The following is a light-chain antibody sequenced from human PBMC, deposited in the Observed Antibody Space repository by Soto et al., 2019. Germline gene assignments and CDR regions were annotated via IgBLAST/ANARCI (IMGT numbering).Light chain of an antibody. J-gene: IGKJ4*02. V-gene: IGKV3-11*01. Sequence: EIVLTQSPATLSLSPGERATLSCRASQSVSSYLAWYQQKPGQAPRLLIYDASNRATGIPARFSGSGSGTDFTHASSVLKEEDFVVYCCQQRSNWLPGELGGGTKVDIK. CDR2: DAS. CDR1: QSVSSY. CDR3: QQRSNWLPGE.